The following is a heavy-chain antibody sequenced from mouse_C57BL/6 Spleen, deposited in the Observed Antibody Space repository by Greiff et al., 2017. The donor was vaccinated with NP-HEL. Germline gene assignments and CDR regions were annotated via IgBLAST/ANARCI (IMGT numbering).Heavy chain of an antibody. CDR3: AAPYGKTAMDY. J-gene: IGHJ4*01. D-gene: IGHD2-1*01. CDR2: IHPNSGSA. CDR1: GYTFTSYW. V-gene: IGHV1-64*01. Sequence: QVQLQQPGAELVKPGASVKLSCKASGYTFTSYWMHWVKQRPGQGLEWIGMIHPNSGSANYNEKFKSKATLTVDKSSSTAYMQLSSLTSEDSAVYYCAAPYGKTAMDYWGQGTSVTVSS.